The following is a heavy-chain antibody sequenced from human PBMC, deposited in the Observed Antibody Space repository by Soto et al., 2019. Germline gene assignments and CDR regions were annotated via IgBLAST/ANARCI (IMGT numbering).Heavy chain of an antibody. V-gene: IGHV5-10-1*01. CDR2: IDPSDSYT. D-gene: IGHD2-15*01. J-gene: IGHJ6*02. Sequence: PGESLKISCKGSGYSFTSYWISWVRQMPGKGLEWMGRIDPSDSYTNYSPSFQGHVTVSADKSISTAYLQWSSLKASDTAMYYCARSDVVVVAATGFGYYYYGMHVCGQGTTVTVSS. CDR1: GYSFTSYW. CDR3: ARSDVVVVAATGFGYYYYGMHV.